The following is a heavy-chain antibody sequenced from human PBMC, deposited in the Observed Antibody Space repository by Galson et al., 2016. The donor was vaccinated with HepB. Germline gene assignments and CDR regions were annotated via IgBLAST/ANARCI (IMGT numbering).Heavy chain of an antibody. Sequence: SVKVSCKASGYTFTSYGISWVRQAPGQGLEWMGWISAYNGNTNYAQKVQGRVAMTTDTSTNTAYMELRSLRSDDTAVYYCARVTQSAARPSHWGQGTLVTVSS. V-gene: IGHV1-18*04. CDR3: ARVTQSAARPSH. CDR2: ISAYNGNT. J-gene: IGHJ4*02. CDR1: GYTFTSYG. D-gene: IGHD6-6*01.